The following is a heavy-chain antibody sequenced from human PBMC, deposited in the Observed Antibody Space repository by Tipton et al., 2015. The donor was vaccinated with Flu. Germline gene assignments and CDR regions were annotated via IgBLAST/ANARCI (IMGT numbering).Heavy chain of an antibody. CDR1: GYTFTGYY. Sequence: QVQLVQSGAEVKKPGASVKVSCKASGYTFTGYYMNWVRQAPGQGLEWMGWINPNSGGKNYAQKFQGRVTMTRDTSISTDYMELSRLRSDDTAVYYCARNIVVVTATRDYAFDIWGQGTMVTFSS. D-gene: IGHD2-21*02. CDR3: ARNIVVVTATRDYAFDI. V-gene: IGHV1-2*02. CDR2: INPNSGGK. J-gene: IGHJ3*02.